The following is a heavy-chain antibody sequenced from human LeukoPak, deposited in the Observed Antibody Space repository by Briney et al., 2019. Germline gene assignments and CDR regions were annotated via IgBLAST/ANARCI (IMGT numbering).Heavy chain of an antibody. Sequence: ASVKVSCKASGCTFIGYYIHWVRQAPGQGLEWMGMIYPRDGSTSYAQKFQGRVTVTRDTSTSTVHMELSGLRSEDTAVYYCARDQEAFDYWGQGTLVTVSS. CDR3: ARDQEAFDY. J-gene: IGHJ4*02. V-gene: IGHV1-46*01. CDR2: IYPRDGST. CDR1: GCTFIGYY.